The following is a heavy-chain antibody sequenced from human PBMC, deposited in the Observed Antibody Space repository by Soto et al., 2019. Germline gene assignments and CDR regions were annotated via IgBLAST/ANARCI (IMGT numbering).Heavy chain of an antibody. CDR3: ARDAIFGMSALDY. Sequence: QVQLVQSGAEVKKPGASVKVSCKASGYTFTSYAMHWVRQAPGQRLEWMGWIDAGNGNTKYSQNFQDRFTITRDTSASTVYMKVSSLRSEDTGVYYCARDAIFGMSALDYWGQGTLVSVSS. V-gene: IGHV1-3*01. J-gene: IGHJ4*02. CDR2: IDAGNGNT. CDR1: GYTFTSYA. D-gene: IGHD3-3*01.